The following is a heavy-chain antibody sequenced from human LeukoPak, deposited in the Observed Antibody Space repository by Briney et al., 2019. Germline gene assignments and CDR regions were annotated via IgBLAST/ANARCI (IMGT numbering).Heavy chain of an antibody. D-gene: IGHD5-12*01. J-gene: IGHJ4*02. CDR3: ARDHRYAFDN. CDR2: VGISSGNT. Sequence: GGSLRLSCAASGFTFSDYSMNWVRQAPGKGLEWISYVGISSGNTKYADSVKGRFTISGDSAENSVFLQMNNLRVEDTAVYYCARDHRYAFDNWGQGALVTVSS. CDR1: GFTFSDYS. V-gene: IGHV3-48*04.